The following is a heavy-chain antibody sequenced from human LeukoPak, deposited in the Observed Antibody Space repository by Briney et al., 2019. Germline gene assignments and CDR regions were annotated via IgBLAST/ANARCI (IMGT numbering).Heavy chain of an antibody. D-gene: IGHD6-13*01. CDR2: ISAYNGNT. CDR1: GYTFTNYG. V-gene: IGHV1-18*01. Sequence: ASVKVSCKASGYTFTNYGISWVRQAPGQGLEWMGWISAYNGNTNYAQKLQGRVTMTTDTSTNTAYMELRSLGSDDTAVYYCARDVAFYGSSWHNWFDPWGQGTLVTVSS. CDR3: ARDVAFYGSSWHNWFDP. J-gene: IGHJ5*02.